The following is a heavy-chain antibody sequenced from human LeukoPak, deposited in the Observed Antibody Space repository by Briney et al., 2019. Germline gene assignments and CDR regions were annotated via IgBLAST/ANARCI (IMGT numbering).Heavy chain of an antibody. CDR2: TYYQSKWYN. CDR3: ARDAAPHCDSDCYVLDI. CDR1: GDSVSSSTAT. V-gene: IGHV6-1*01. Sequence: SQTLSLTCVISGDSVSSSTATWNWIRQSPSRGLEWLGRTYYQSKWYNDYAVSVKSRITIKPDTSKNQFSLQLNSVSPDDTAVYYCARDAAPHCDSDCYVLDIWGQGTVVTVS. D-gene: IGHD2-21*01. J-gene: IGHJ3*02.